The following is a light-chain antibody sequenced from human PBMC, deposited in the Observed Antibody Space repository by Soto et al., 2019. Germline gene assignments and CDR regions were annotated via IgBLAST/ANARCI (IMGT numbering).Light chain of an antibody. Sequence: QSVLTQPASVSGSPGQSITISCTVTSSDVGIYNLVSWYQQHPGKAPKLMIYEGSKRPSGVSNRFSGSKSGNTASLTVSGLQADDEADYYCCSYAGASTYVFGSGTKVTVL. CDR3: CSYAGASTYV. CDR2: EGS. J-gene: IGLJ1*01. CDR1: SSDVGIYNL. V-gene: IGLV2-23*01.